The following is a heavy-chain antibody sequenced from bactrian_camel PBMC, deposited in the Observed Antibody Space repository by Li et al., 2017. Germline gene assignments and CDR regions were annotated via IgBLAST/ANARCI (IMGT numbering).Heavy chain of an antibody. J-gene: IGHJ6*01. D-gene: IGHD3*01. CDR1: GFTFSSFD. CDR3: AAKETGVAEGHGETVSSGRWRRRTSRSGCTLHSDFGY. V-gene: IGHV3S10*01. CDR2: IDSDGRT. Sequence: VQLVESGGGLVQPGGSLRLSCAASGFTFSSFDMGWFRQAPGKEREGVAGIDSDGRTTYADSVKGRFTISQDNSKNMVFLEMGDLLPEGTAMYYCAAKETGVAEGHGETVSSGRWRRRTSRSGCTLHSDFGYWGQGTQVTVS.